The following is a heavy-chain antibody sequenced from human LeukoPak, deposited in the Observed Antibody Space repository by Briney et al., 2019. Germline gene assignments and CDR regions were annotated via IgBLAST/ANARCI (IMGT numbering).Heavy chain of an antibody. CDR1: GGSISSSNW. Sequence: ETLSLTCAVSGGSISSSNWWSWVRQAPGKGLEWVANIKQDGSEKYYVDSVKGRFTISRDNAKNSLYLQMNSLRAEDTAVYYCARVEEYYFDYWGQGTLVTVSS. CDR3: ARVEEYYFDY. J-gene: IGHJ4*02. CDR2: IKQDGSEK. V-gene: IGHV3-7*01.